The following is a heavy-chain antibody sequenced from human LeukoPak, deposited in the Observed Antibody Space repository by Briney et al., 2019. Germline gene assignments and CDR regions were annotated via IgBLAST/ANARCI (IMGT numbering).Heavy chain of an antibody. D-gene: IGHD5-18*01. Sequence: GGSLRLSCAASGFTFSSYGMHWVRQAPGKGLEWVAFIRYDGSNKYYADSVKGRFTISRDNSKNTLYLQMNSLRAEDTAVYYCAHPGLPDFGGWGQGTLVTVSS. J-gene: IGHJ4*02. CDR1: GFTFSSYG. V-gene: IGHV3-30*02. CDR2: IRYDGSNK. CDR3: AHPGLPDFGG.